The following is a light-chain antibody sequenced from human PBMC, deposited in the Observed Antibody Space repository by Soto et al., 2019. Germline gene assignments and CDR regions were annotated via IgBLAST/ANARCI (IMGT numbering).Light chain of an antibody. J-gene: IGLJ3*02. Sequence: QSALTQPASVSGSPGQSITISCTGTSSDVGSYNLVSWYQQHPGKAPKLMIYEVSKRPSGVSNRFSGSKSGNTASLTISGLQAEDEADYYCCSYAGSSTFGVFGGGTKL. CDR1: SSDVGSYNL. CDR2: EVS. CDR3: CSYAGSSTFGV. V-gene: IGLV2-23*02.